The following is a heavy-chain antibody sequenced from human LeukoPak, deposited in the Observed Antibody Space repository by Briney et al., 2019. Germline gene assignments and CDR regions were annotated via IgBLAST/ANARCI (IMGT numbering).Heavy chain of an antibody. CDR1: GLTFKNAW. CDR3: TTDPGYCTSTRCHGALY. Sequence: KPGGSLRLSCAASGLTFKNAWMNWVRQAPGKGLEWVGRIKSDSDGGTTDHAAPVKGRFTISRDDAKSTLYLQMNGLRTEDTAVYYCTTDPGYCTSTRCHGALYWGQGTLVTVSS. CDR2: IKSDSDGGTT. D-gene: IGHD2-2*01. V-gene: IGHV3-15*01. J-gene: IGHJ4*02.